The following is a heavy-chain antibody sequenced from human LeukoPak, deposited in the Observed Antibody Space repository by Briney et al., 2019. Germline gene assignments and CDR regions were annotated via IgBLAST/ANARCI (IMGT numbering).Heavy chain of an antibody. CDR2: IKQDGSKK. D-gene: IGHD4-17*01. J-gene: IGHJ4*02. V-gene: IGHV3-7*01. Sequence: GGSLRLSCVASGFPFSSYWMTWVRQAPGKGLEWVANIKQDGSKKSYVDSVKGRFTISRDNSKNTLYLQMNSLRAEDTAVYYCARAVGAVTGGMSVGYWGQGTLVTVSS. CDR3: ARAVGAVTGGMSVGY. CDR1: GFPFSSYW.